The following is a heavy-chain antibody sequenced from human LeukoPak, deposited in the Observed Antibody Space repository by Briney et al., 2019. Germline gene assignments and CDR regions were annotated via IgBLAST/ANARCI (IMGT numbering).Heavy chain of an antibody. J-gene: IGHJ4*02. V-gene: IGHV1-46*01. D-gene: IGHD3-22*01. Sequence: ASVKVSCKASGYTFTSYYMHWVRQAPGQGLEWMGIINPSGGSTSYAQKFQGRVTMTRDMSTSTVYMELSSLRSEDTAVYYCARDLLTYYDSSGYSLSFDYRGQGTLVTVSS. CDR2: INPSGGST. CDR3: ARDLLTYYDSSGYSLSFDY. CDR1: GYTFTSYY.